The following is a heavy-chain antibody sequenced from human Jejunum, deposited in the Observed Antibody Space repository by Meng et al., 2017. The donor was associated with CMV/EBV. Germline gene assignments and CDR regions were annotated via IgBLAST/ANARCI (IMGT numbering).Heavy chain of an antibody. D-gene: IGHD3-10*01. CDR2: IYYGGSA. CDR3: ARGAKRGSGIDY. Sequence: SGGSIITNASFWAWIRRPPGNGLGWIGQIYYGGSAYYNPSLKSRVSLSIDPSKNQFSLNLDSVTAADTAAYYCARGAKRGSGIDYWGQATLVTVSS. J-gene: IGHJ4*02. V-gene: IGHV4-39*07. CDR1: GGSIITNASF.